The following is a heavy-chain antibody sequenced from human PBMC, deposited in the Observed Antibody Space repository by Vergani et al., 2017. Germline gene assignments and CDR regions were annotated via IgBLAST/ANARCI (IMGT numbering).Heavy chain of an antibody. J-gene: IGHJ3*02. D-gene: IGHD3-3*01. CDR1: GYIITNYW. V-gene: IGHV5-51*01. CDR2: NYPGDSDT. Sequence: EVLLVQSGAEVKKPGEPLKISCQGSGYIITNYWIAWVRQRPGKGLEWMGINYPGDSDTRYSPSFQVQVTISADKSISTAYLQWSSLKASDTAMYYCARHSSFYDFWSGYWSGYDAFDIWGQGIMVTVSS. CDR3: ARHSSFYDFWSGYWSGYDAFDI.